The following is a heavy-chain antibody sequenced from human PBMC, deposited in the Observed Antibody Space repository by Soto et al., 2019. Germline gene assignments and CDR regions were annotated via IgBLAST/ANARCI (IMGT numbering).Heavy chain of an antibody. CDR3: ARGVWNFRDPYYYYGMDV. V-gene: IGHV3-33*01. D-gene: IGHD1-7*01. Sequence: PGGSLRLSCAASGFTFSSYGMHWVRQAPGKGLEWVAVIWYDGSNKYYADSVKGRFTVSRDNSKNTLYLQMNSLRAEDTAVYYCARGVWNFRDPYYYYGMDVWGQGTTVTVAS. CDR1: GFTFSSYG. CDR2: IWYDGSNK. J-gene: IGHJ6*02.